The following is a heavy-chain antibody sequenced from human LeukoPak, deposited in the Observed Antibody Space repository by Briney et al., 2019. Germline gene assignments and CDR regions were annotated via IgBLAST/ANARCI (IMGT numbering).Heavy chain of an antibody. D-gene: IGHD3-16*01. V-gene: IGHV4-39*01. J-gene: IGHJ4*02. Sequence: SETLSLTCTVSGDSISSSSYYWGWIRQPPGKGLEWIATVYYTGSTYYNPSLKSRVTISVDTSENQFSLKLSSVTAADTAVYYCARQSARTPRGGGCFDNWGQGTLVTVSS. CDR2: VYYTGST. CDR3: ARQSARTPRGGGCFDN. CDR1: GDSISSSSYY.